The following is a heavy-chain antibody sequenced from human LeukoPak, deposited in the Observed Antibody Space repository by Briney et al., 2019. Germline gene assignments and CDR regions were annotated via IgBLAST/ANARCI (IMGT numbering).Heavy chain of an antibody. D-gene: IGHD4-23*01. CDR2: MNPNSGNT. V-gene: IGHV1-8*03. Sequence: ASVKVSCKASGYTFTSYGISWVRQAPGQGLEWMGWMNPNSGNTGYAQKFQGRVTITRNTSISTAYMELSSLRSEDTAVYYCARVGKGYYYYYMDVWGKGTTVTVSS. CDR1: GYTFTSYG. J-gene: IGHJ6*03. CDR3: ARVGKGYYYYYMDV.